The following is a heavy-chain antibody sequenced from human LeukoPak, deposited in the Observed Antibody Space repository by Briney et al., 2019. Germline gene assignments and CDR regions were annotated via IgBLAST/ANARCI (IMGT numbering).Heavy chain of an antibody. D-gene: IGHD2-2*01. V-gene: IGHV3-33*01. CDR1: GFTFSSYG. CDR3: ARGGRVYCSSTSCHEWFDP. Sequence: GGSLRLSCAASGFTFSSYGMHWVRQAPGKGLEWVAVIWYDGSNKYYADSVKGRFTISRDNSKNTLYLQMNSLRAEDTAVYYCARGGRVYCSSTSCHEWFDPWGQGTLVTVSS. J-gene: IGHJ5*02. CDR2: IWYDGSNK.